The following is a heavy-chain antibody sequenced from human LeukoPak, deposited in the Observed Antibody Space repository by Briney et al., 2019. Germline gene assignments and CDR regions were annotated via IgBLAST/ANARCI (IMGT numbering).Heavy chain of an antibody. CDR3: AKDQYILTGNFDY. V-gene: IGHV3-23*01. CDR1: GFTFSSYA. CDR2: ISGSGGST. D-gene: IGHD3-9*01. Sequence: GGSLRLSCAASGFTFSSYAMSWVRQAPGKGLEWVSAISGSGGSTHYADSVKGRFTISRDNSKNTLYLQMNSLRAEDTAVYYCAKDQYILTGNFDYWGQGTLVTVSS. J-gene: IGHJ4*02.